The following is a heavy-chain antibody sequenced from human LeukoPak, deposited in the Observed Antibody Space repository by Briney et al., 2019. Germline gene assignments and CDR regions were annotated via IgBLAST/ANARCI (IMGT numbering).Heavy chain of an antibody. V-gene: IGHV3-23*01. D-gene: IGHD3-16*02. CDR3: ASAVIWGSYRFDI. J-gene: IGHJ3*02. CDR1: GFTFSSYG. CDR2: MSNSGGST. Sequence: GGSLRLSCAASGFTFSSYGMTWVRQAPGKGLEWVSSMSNSGGSTYYAASVKGRFTISRDNSKNTLYLQMNSLRAEDTAVYHCASAVIWGSYRFDIWGQGTMVTVSS.